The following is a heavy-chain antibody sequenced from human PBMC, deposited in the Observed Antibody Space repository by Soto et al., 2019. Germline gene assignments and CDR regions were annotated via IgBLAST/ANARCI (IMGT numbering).Heavy chain of an antibody. Sequence: GASVKVSCKASGYTFTSYAMHWVRQAPGQRLEWMGWINAGNGNTKYSQKFQGRVTITRDTSASTAYMELRSLRSEDTAVYYCARVVVVPAFFWNPREYDYWGQGTLVTVSS. CDR1: GYTFTSYA. CDR2: INAGNGNT. J-gene: IGHJ4*02. V-gene: IGHV1-3*01. CDR3: ARVVVVPAFFWNPREYDY. D-gene: IGHD2-2*01.